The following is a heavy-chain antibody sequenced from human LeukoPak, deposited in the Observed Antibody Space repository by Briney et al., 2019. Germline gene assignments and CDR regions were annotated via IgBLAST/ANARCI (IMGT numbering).Heavy chain of an antibody. CDR1: RFTFSGYG. Sequence: GGSLRLSCAASRFTFSGYGMHWVRQAPGKGLEWVAYIQYDGSNEQYADSVKGRFSISRDSSKNSLYLQMNSLRAEDTAVYYCAELGITMIGGVWGKGTTVTISS. V-gene: IGHV3-30*02. CDR2: IQYDGSNE. CDR3: AELGITMIGGV. J-gene: IGHJ6*04. D-gene: IGHD3-10*02.